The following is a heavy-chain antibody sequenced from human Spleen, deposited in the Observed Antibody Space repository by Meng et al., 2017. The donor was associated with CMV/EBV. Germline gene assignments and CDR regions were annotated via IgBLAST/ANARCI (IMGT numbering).Heavy chain of an antibody. CDR3: ARAPDGFDV. CDR1: GFTFSSYW. CDR2: INSDGSST. V-gene: IGHV3-74*01. Sequence: GESLKISCAASGFTFSSYWMHWVRQAPGKGLVWVSRINSDGSSTSYADSVKGRVTISRDSSKNTLYLQMNSLRVEDTAVYYCARAPDGFDVWGQGTMVTVSS. J-gene: IGHJ3*01.